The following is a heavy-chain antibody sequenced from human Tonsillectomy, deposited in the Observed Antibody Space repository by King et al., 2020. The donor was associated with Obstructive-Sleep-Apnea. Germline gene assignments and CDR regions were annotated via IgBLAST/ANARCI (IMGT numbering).Heavy chain of an antibody. J-gene: IGHJ4*02. V-gene: IGHV7-4-1*01. Sequence: VQLVESGSELKEPGASVQVSCKASGYTFTRYAMNWGRQAPGQGLAWMGWINTNTGNPTYAQGVTGRFVFSLDTSVSTAYLQIGSLKAEDTAVYYCARDNPIIDWGQGTLVTVSS. CDR3: ARDNPIID. D-gene: IGHD3-10*01. CDR2: INTNTGNP. CDR1: GYTFTRYA.